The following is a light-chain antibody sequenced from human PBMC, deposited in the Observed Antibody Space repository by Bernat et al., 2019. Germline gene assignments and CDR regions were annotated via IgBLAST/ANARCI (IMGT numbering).Light chain of an antibody. CDR2: GPS. Sequence: EIMMTQSPATLAVSPGERATLSCRASQYVSSSLAWYHQKPGQAPRLLIYGPSTRATGIPARFSGSGSGTEFTLTISSLQSEDSAVYYCQHYYNWPRTFGQGTKVEI. V-gene: IGKV3-15*01. CDR1: QYVSSS. J-gene: IGKJ1*01. CDR3: QHYYNWPRT.